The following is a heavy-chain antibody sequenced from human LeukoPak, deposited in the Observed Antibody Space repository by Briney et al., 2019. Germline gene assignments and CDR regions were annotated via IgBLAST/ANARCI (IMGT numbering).Heavy chain of an antibody. CDR1: GYTFTSYG. CDR3: ARGLGATRLSSY. CDR2: MNPNSGNA. Sequence: ASVKVSCKASGYTFTSYGISWVRQATGQGLEWMGWMNPNSGNAGSAQKFQGRVTMTRNTSITTAYMELSSLRSDDTAVYYCARGLGATRLSSYWGQGTLVTVSS. J-gene: IGHJ4*02. V-gene: IGHV1-8*02. D-gene: IGHD1-26*01.